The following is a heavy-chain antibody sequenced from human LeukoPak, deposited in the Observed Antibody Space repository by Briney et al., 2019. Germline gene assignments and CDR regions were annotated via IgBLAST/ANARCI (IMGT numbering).Heavy chain of an antibody. CDR2: ISSTGDTM. D-gene: IGHD5/OR15-5a*01. Sequence: GGSLRLSCAASGFTFSGYYMSWIRQAPGKGLEWISYISSTGDTMYYADSVKGRFTISRDNAKNSLYLQMNTLTAEDTAVYYRIRVPYWGQGTLVTVSS. CDR3: IRVPY. J-gene: IGHJ4*02. V-gene: IGHV3-11*01. CDR1: GFTFSGYY.